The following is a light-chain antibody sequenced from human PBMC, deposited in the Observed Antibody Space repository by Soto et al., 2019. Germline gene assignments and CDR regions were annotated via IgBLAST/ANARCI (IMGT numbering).Light chain of an antibody. V-gene: IGKV1-5*01. CDR1: QSISSW. CDR3: QQYNSYTWT. J-gene: IGKJ1*01. Sequence: DIQMTQSPSTLSASVGDRVTITCRASQSISSWLAWYQQKPGKAPKLLIYDASSLESGVPSRFSGSGSGTEFTLTISSLKPDDFATYYCQQYNSYTWTVGQGTKVEIK. CDR2: DAS.